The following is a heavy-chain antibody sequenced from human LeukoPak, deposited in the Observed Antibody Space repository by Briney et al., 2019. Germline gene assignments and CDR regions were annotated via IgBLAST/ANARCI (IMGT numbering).Heavy chain of an antibody. V-gene: IGHV1-24*01. CDR2: FDPEDGET. D-gene: IGHD3-10*01. J-gene: IGHJ5*02. CDR1: GYTLTELS. CDR3: AAANYYGSGSYYNGPPNWFDP. Sequence: ASVKVSCKVSGYTLTELSMHWVRQAPGKGLEWMGGFDPEDGETIYAQKFQGRVTMTEDTSTDTAYMELSSLSSEDTAVYYCAAANYYGSGSYYNGPPNWFDPWGQGTLVTVSS.